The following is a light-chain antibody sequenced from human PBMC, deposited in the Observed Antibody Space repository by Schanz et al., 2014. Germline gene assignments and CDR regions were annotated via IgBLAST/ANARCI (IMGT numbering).Light chain of an antibody. Sequence: QSALTQPASVSGSPGQSITISCTGTSSDVGGYNYVSWYQQHPGKAPKLMIYEGSKRPSGVSNRISGSKSGNTASLTISGVQAEDEADYYCCSYADSSTWVFGGGTKLTVL. V-gene: IGLV2-23*01. CDR2: EGS. CDR3: CSYADSSTWV. CDR1: SSDVGGYNY. J-gene: IGLJ3*02.